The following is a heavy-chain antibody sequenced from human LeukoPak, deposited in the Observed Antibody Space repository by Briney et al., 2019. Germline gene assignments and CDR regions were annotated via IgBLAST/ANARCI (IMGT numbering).Heavy chain of an antibody. J-gene: IGHJ5*02. D-gene: IGHD3-22*01. V-gene: IGHV5-51*01. CDR1: GYSFTSYW. CDR3: ARRRFDYYDSSGYHSNWFDP. Sequence: LGESLKISYKGSGYSFTSYWIGWVRQMPGKGLEWMGIIYPGDSDTRYSPSFQGQVTISADKSISTAYLQWSSLKASDTAMYYCARRRFDYYDSSGYHSNWFDPWGQGTLVTVSS. CDR2: IYPGDSDT.